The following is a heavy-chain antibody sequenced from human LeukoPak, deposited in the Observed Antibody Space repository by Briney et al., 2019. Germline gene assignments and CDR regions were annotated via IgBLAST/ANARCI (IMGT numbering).Heavy chain of an antibody. D-gene: IGHD3-22*01. CDR3: ARAGYYYDSSAYAIDY. Sequence: SETLSLTRIVSGGSISSYYWSWIRQPAGRGLEWIGRIYISGRTNYNPSLKSRVTMSVDTSKNQFSLKLRSVTAADTAVYYCARAGYYYDSSAYAIDYWGQGTLVTVSS. CDR2: IYISGRT. J-gene: IGHJ4*02. V-gene: IGHV4-4*07. CDR1: GGSISSYY.